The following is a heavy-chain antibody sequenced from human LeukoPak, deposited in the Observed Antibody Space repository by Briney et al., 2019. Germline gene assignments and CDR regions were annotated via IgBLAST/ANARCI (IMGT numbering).Heavy chain of an antibody. D-gene: IGHD6-19*01. CDR3: ARPQGYSSGWSYYYFDY. Sequence: ASVKVSCKASGYAFTSYGISWVRQAPGQGLEWMGWISAYNGNTNYAQKLQGRVTMTTDASTSTAYMELRSLRSDDTAVYYCARPQGYSSGWSYYYFDYWGQGTLVTVSS. V-gene: IGHV1-18*01. CDR1: GYAFTSYG. J-gene: IGHJ4*02. CDR2: ISAYNGNT.